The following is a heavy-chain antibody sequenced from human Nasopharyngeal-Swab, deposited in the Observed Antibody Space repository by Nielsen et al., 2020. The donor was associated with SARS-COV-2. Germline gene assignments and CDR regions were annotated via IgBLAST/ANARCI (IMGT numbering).Heavy chain of an antibody. CDR1: GFTFSSYG. CDR3: AKEDLDY. V-gene: IGHV3-30*18. J-gene: IGHJ4*02. CDR2: ISYDGSNK. Sequence: GESLKISCAASGFTFSSYGMRWVRQAPGKGLEWVAVISYDGSNKYYADSVKGRFTISRDNSKNTLYLQMNSLRAEDTAVYYCAKEDLDYWGQGTLVTVSS.